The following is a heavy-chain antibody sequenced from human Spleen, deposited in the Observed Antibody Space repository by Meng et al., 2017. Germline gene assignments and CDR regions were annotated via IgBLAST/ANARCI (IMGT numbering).Heavy chain of an antibody. J-gene: IGHJ4*02. CDR2: VYQSGST. CDR3: ARDATLGIDY. D-gene: IGHD3-10*01. Sequence: SETLSLTCAVSYGSISTNNWWSWIRQPPGKGLEWIGQVYQSGSTDYNPSLKSRVSILLDKTANQFYLRLTSVTAADTAVYFCARDATLGIDYWGQGILVTVSS. V-gene: IGHV4-4*02. CDR1: YGSISTNNW.